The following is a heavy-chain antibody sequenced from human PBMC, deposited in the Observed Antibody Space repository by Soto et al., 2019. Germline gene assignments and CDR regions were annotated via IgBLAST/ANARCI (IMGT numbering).Heavy chain of an antibody. CDR1: GFTFTSYD. V-gene: IGHV1-8*01. Sequence: VQLLQSGAEVKKPGASVKVSCKTSGFTFTSYDINWVRQAPGQGLEWLGWVNPNSGNTDYAQKFQGRVTTTRNTSITTAYMELSSLRSEDTAVYYCARVPFVNFGDSVPFDYWGQGTLVTVSS. CDR3: ARVPFVNFGDSVPFDY. CDR2: VNPNSGNT. J-gene: IGHJ4*02. D-gene: IGHD4-17*01.